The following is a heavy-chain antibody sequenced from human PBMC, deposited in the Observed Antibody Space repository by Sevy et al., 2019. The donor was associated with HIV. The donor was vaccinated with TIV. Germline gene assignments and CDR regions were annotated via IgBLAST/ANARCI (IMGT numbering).Heavy chain of an antibody. Sequence: GGSLRLSCAASGFTFSRYGMHWVRQAPGKGLDWVAFMRFDGTTKYYGDSVKGRFSISRDNSKNTLYLQMNSLRAEDTAVYYCAKGLGMVQGALLSDDTWGQGTMVTVSS. CDR2: MRFDGTTK. CDR1: GFTFSRYG. V-gene: IGHV3-30*02. CDR3: AKGLGMVQGALLSDDT. D-gene: IGHD3-10*01. J-gene: IGHJ3*02.